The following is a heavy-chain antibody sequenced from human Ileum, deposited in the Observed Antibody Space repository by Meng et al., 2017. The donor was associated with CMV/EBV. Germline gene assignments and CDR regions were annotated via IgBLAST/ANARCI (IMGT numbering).Heavy chain of an antibody. CDR3: AGHTTIYNWFDP. CDR2: IFYSEST. J-gene: IGHJ5*02. CDR1: GGYNSSSGYY. Sequence: VSGGYNSSSGYYWGWNGQPPGKGLEWIGNIFYSESTYYNPSLKSRVTISVDTSKNQFSLKLSSVTAADTAVYYCAGHTTIYNWFDPWGQGTLVTVSS. D-gene: IGHD3-3*01. V-gene: IGHV4-39*01.